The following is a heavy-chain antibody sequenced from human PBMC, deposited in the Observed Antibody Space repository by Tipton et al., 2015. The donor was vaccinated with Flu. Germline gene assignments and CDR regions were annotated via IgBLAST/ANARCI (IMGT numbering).Heavy chain of an antibody. CDR2: ISTDASVK. V-gene: IGHV3-30*18. J-gene: IGHJ4*02. CDR1: GFTFSNYA. CDR3: AKARGGSNWNDYFDN. Sequence: QLVQSGGGLMQPGGSLRLSCAASGFTFSNYAMHWVRQAPGKGLEWVAFISTDASVKYYTDSVKGRFTFSRDNSQNTLYLQMNSLRAEDTAVYYCAKARGGSNWNDYFDNWGQGTLVTVSS. D-gene: IGHD1-20*01.